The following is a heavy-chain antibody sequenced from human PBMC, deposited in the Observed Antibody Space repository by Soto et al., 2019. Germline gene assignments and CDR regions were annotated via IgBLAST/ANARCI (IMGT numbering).Heavy chain of an antibody. CDR1: GFIFSNAW. Sequence: PGGSLRLSCAASGFIFSNAWMSWVRQAPGKGLEWVGRIQSKTDGGTTDYAAPVKGRFTISRDDSKNTLYLQMNSLKTEDIGVYYCITDRYSYDHLRGYWGQGTLVTVSS. D-gene: IGHD5-18*01. CDR3: ITDRYSYDHLRGY. V-gene: IGHV3-15*01. J-gene: IGHJ4*02. CDR2: IQSKTDGGTT.